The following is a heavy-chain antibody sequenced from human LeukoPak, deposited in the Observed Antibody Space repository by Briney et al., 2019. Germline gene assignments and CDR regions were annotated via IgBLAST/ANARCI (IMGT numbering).Heavy chain of an antibody. J-gene: IGHJ3*02. D-gene: IGHD2-15*01. CDR1: GFTFSSYA. V-gene: IGHV3-7*01. CDR2: IKQDGSEK. Sequence: GGSLRLSCAASGFTFSSYAMHWVRQAPGKGLEWVANIKQDGSEKYYVDSVKGRFTISRDNAKNSVFLQMNSLRAEDTAVYYCAKDGGSDPDSFDIWGQGTMVTVSS. CDR3: AKDGGSDPDSFDI.